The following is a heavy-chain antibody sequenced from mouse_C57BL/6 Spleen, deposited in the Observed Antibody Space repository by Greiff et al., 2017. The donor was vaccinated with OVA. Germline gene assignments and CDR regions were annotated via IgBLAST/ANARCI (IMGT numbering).Heavy chain of an antibody. CDR1: GYSITSGYY. D-gene: IGHD1-1*01. V-gene: IGHV3-6*01. J-gene: IGHJ4*01. CDR3: ARGGGRGAMDY. CDR2: ISYDGSN. Sequence: EESGPGLVKPSQSLSLTCSVTGYSITSGYYWNWIRQFPGNKLEWMGYISYDGSNNYNPSLKNRISITRDTSKNQFFLKLNSVTTEDTATYYCARGGGRGAMDYWGQGTSVTVSS.